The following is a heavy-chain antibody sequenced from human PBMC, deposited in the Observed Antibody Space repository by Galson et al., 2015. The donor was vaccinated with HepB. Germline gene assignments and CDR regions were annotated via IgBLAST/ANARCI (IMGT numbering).Heavy chain of an antibody. CDR2: IKQDGSEK. V-gene: IGHV3-7*03. CDR3: AREWLYDFWSGSTGAFDI. J-gene: IGHJ3*02. D-gene: IGHD3-3*01. Sequence: SLRLSCAASGFTFSSYGMSWVRQAPGKGLEWVANIKQDGSEKYYVDSVKGRFTISRDNAKNSLYLQMNSLRAEDTAVYYCAREWLYDFWSGSTGAFDIWGQGTMVTVSS. CDR1: GFTFSSYG.